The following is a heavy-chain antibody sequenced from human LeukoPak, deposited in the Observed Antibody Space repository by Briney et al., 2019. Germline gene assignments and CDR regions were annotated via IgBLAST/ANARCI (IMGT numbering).Heavy chain of an antibody. V-gene: IGHV2-5*02. CDR1: GFSLNTSGVG. J-gene: IGHJ5*02. CDR3: TLDRIHLWSS. D-gene: IGHD5-18*01. Sequence: SGPTLVNPTQTLTLTCTFSGFSLNTSGVGVGWIRQPPGKALEWLALIYWDDDKRYSPSLKSRLTITNDTSKNQVVLTMTNTDPVDTATYYCTLDRIHLWSSWGQGTLVTVSS. CDR2: IYWDDDK.